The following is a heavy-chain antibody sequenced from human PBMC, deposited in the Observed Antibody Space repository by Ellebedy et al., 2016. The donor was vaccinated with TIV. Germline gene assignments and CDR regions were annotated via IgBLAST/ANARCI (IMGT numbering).Heavy chain of an antibody. Sequence: SETLSLXXTVSGGSISSYYWSWIRQPPGKGLEWIGYIYYSGSTNYNPSLKSRVTISVDTSKNQFSLKLSSVTAADTAVYYCARVYYYGMDVWGQGTTVTVSS. CDR3: ARVYYYGMDV. CDR1: GGSISSYY. V-gene: IGHV4-59*01. J-gene: IGHJ6*02. CDR2: IYYSGST.